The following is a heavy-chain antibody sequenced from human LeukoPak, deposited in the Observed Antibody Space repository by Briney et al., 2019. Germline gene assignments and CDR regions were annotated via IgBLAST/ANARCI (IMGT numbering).Heavy chain of an antibody. J-gene: IGHJ4*02. CDR1: GFTFDDYA. CDR3: AKGQFSMGMATITGAFDY. Sequence: GGSLRLSCAAFGFTFDDYAMHWVRQAPGKGLEWVSGISWNSGSIGYADSVKGRFTISRDNAKNSLYLQMNSLRAEDTALYYCAKGQFSMGMATITGAFDYWGQGTLVTVSS. D-gene: IGHD5-24*01. V-gene: IGHV3-9*01. CDR2: ISWNSGSI.